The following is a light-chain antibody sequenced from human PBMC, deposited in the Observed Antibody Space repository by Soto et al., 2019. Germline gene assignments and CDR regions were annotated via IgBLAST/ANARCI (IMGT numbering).Light chain of an antibody. J-gene: IGLJ3*02. CDR2: DVS. CDR3: SSYTGSSTWV. CDR1: SSDVGGYKY. Sequence: QSALTQPASVSGSPGQSITISCTGTSSDVGGYKYVSWYQQHPGKAPKLMIYDVSNRPSGVSNRFSGSKSGNTAFLTISGLQAEDEADYYCSSYTGSSTWVFGGGTKLTVL. V-gene: IGLV2-14*03.